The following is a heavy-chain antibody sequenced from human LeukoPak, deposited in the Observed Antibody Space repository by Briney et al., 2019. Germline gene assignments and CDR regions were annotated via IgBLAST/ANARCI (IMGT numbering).Heavy chain of an antibody. CDR3: ARFRYYDSSGYHPFIDY. V-gene: IGHV4-59*08. J-gene: IGHJ4*02. D-gene: IGHD3-22*01. CDR2: IYYSGST. Sequence: SETLSLTCTVSGDSISSYYWSWIRQPPGKGLEWIGYIYYSGSTNYNPSLKSRVTISVDTSKNQFSLKMRSVTAADTAVYYCARFRYYDSSGYHPFIDYWGQGTLVTVSP. CDR1: GDSISSYY.